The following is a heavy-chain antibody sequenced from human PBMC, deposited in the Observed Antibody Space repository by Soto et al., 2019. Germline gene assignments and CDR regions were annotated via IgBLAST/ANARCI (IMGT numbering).Heavy chain of an antibody. J-gene: IGHJ4*02. CDR3: ARARSIAAAGIRPFDY. D-gene: IGHD6-13*01. CDR2: INAGNGNT. V-gene: IGHV1-3*01. CDR1: GYTFTSYA. Sequence: QVQLVQSGAEVKKPGASVKVSCKASGYTFTSYAMHWVRQAPGQRLEWMGWINAGNGNTKYSQKFQGRVTITRDTSASTAYMELSSLRSEDTAVYYCARARSIAAAGIRPFDYWGQGTLVTVSS.